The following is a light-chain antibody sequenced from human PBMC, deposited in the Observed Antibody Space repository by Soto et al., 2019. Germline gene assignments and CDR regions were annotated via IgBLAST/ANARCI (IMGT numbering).Light chain of an antibody. CDR3: QQYGGSPLLT. V-gene: IGKV3-20*01. Sequence: VLTQSPGTLSLSPGEKATLSCRASQSVSSSSLAWYQQKPGQAPRLLLYDTSNRATGIPVRFSGGGSGTDFTLTISRLEPEVSAVYYCQQYGGSPLLTFGQGTRLEIK. CDR1: QSVSSSS. CDR2: DTS. J-gene: IGKJ5*01.